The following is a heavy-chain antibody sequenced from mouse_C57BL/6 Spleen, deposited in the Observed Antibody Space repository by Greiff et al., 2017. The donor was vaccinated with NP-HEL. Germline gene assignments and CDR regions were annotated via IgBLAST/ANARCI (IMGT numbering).Heavy chain of an antibody. Sequence: EVQLQQSGPELVKPGASVKMSCKASGYTFADYNMHWVKQSHGKSLEWIGYINPNNGGTSYNQKFKGKATLTVNKSSSTAYMELRSLTSEDSAVYYCARVNYYGSSGFDYGGQGTTLTVSS. CDR2: INPNNGGT. CDR3: ARVNYYGSSGFDY. CDR1: GYTFADYN. D-gene: IGHD1-1*01. V-gene: IGHV1-22*01. J-gene: IGHJ2*01.